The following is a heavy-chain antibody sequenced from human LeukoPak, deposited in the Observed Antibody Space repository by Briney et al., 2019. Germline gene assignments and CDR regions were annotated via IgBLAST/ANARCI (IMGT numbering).Heavy chain of an antibody. V-gene: IGHV3-48*03. CDR3: ARINWNYIDY. J-gene: IGHJ4*02. CDR1: GFTFSSYE. Sequence: PGGSLRLSCAASGFTFSSYEMNWVRQAPGKGLEWVSYISSSGSTIYYADSVKGRFTISRDNAKNSLYLQMNSLRAEDTAVCYCARINWNYIDYWGQGTLVTVSS. CDR2: ISSSGSTI. D-gene: IGHD1-20*01.